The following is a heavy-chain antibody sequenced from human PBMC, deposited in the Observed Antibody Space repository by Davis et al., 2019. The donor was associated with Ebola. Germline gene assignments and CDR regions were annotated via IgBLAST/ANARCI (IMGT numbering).Heavy chain of an antibody. V-gene: IGHV3-15*07. D-gene: IGHD2-2*01. J-gene: IGHJ6*02. CDR2: IKSKTDGGTT. Sequence: PGGSLRLSCAASGFTFSNAWMNWVRQAPGKGLEWVGRIKSKTDGGTTDYAAPVKGRFTISRDDSKNTLYLQMNSLKTEDTAVYYCTTDEGLGHCSSTSCYGGLYYYYGMDVWGQGTTVTVSS. CDR1: GFTFSNAW. CDR3: TTDEGLGHCSSTSCYGGLYYYYGMDV.